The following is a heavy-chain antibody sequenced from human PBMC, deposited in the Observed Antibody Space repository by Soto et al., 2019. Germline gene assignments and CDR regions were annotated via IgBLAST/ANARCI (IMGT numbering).Heavy chain of an antibody. CDR2: ISGSGDST. Sequence: EVQPLESGGGLVQPGGSLRLSCAASGFTFSSYAMSWVRQAPGKGLEWVSVISGSGDSTYYADSVKGRFTISRDNSKNTLYLQMNSLRAEDTAVYYCARRTSGWYLDYWGQGTLVTVSS. V-gene: IGHV3-23*01. CDR3: ARRTSGWYLDY. CDR1: GFTFSSYA. J-gene: IGHJ4*02. D-gene: IGHD6-19*01.